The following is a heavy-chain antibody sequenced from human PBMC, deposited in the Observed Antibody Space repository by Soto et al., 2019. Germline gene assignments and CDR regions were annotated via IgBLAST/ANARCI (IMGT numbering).Heavy chain of an antibody. V-gene: IGHV1-3*04. CDR1: GYTFTNYA. J-gene: IGHJ4*02. D-gene: IGHD2-2*01. CDR3: ARAGDDCSAANCYVIDY. Sequence: ASVKVSCKASGYTFTNYAMHWVRQAPGQRLEWMGWINTGKGNTKYSQKFQGRVTITRDTSASTAYMELSRLRSEDTAMYYCARAGDDCSAANCYVIDYWGQGTLVTVSS. CDR2: INTGKGNT.